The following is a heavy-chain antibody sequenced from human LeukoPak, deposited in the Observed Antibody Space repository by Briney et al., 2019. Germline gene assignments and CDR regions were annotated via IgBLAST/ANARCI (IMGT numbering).Heavy chain of an antibody. CDR2: IYSGGGT. CDR3: ARELTTFYYDISGYYGHAFDI. CDR1: GCTVSSNY. V-gene: IGHV3-66*01. Sequence: GGSLRLSSAASGCTVSSNYMSWVRQAPGKGLEWVSVIYSGGGTYYADSVKGRFTISRDNSKNTLFLQMNSLRAEDTAVYYCARELTTFYYDISGYYGHAFDIWGQGTMVTVSS. D-gene: IGHD3-22*01. J-gene: IGHJ3*02.